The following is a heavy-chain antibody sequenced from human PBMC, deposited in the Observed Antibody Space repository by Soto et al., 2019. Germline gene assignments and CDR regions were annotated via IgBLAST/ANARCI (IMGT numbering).Heavy chain of an antibody. CDR2: IIAMFGTT. Sequence: HVQLVQSGAEVKKPGSSVRVSCKASGGTFRTSSFSWVRQAPGQGLEWMGGIIAMFGTTTYAPEFQGRLTITADESSHSVFMELSSLRPDDTAVYYCARGRGYSGDDHYYYFDMDVWGQGTTVTVSS. V-gene: IGHV1-69*01. CDR3: ARGRGYSGDDHYYYFDMDV. J-gene: IGHJ6*02. CDR1: GGTFRTSS. D-gene: IGHD5-12*01.